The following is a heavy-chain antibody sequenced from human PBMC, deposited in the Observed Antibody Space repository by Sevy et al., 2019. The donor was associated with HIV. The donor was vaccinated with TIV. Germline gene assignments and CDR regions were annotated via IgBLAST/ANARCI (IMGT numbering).Heavy chain of an antibody. CDR2: ISSSSSYI. Sequence: GGSLRLSCAASGFTFSSYSMNWVRQAPGKGLEWVSSISSSSSYIYYADSVKGRFTISRDNAKNSLYLQMNSLRAEDTAVYYCARGGAAAGTYDPWGHGTLVTVSS. D-gene: IGHD6-13*01. CDR1: GFTFSSYS. J-gene: IGHJ5*02. CDR3: ARGGAAAGTYDP. V-gene: IGHV3-21*01.